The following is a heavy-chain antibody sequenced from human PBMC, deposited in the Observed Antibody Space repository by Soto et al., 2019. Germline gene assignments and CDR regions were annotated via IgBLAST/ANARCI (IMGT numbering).Heavy chain of an antibody. CDR3: ARDYDLVCDS. J-gene: IGHJ4*02. CDR2: INPDTGDR. D-gene: IGHD3-3*01. Sequence: GASVKVSCKVSGYTFTDSHIHWVRQAPGQGLEWMGWINPDTGDRNYAQRFQGRLTLTRDTSITTAYMALTRLTSDDTAVYFCARDYDLVCDSWGQGTLVTVSS. V-gene: IGHV1-2*02. CDR1: GYTFTDSH.